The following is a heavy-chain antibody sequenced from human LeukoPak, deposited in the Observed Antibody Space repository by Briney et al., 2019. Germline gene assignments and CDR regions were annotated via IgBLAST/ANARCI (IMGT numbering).Heavy chain of an antibody. Sequence: GRSLRLSCVASGFTFSRHAMHWVRQAPGKGLEWVAVISYDGSNKYYADSVKGRFIISRDNSKNTLYLQMDSLRAEDTAVYYCATPPTVTRNYWGQGTLVTVSS. J-gene: IGHJ4*02. CDR1: GFTFSRHA. CDR3: ATPPTVTRNY. V-gene: IGHV3-30*04. CDR2: ISYDGSNK. D-gene: IGHD4-17*01.